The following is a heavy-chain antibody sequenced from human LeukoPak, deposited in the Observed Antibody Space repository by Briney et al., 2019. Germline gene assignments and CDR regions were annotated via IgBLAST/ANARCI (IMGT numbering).Heavy chain of an antibody. Sequence: GGSLRLSCATSGLAVSTSVIYWFRQAPGKGLEWVSDIKDADAKPSYADSVKGRFTISRDNSKNTLYLQMNSLRAEDTAVYYCARDLRGSLTMVRGVPDYWGQGTLVTVSS. D-gene: IGHD3-10*01. CDR3: ARDLRGSLTMVRGVPDY. CDR1: GLAVSTSV. CDR2: IKDADAKP. J-gene: IGHJ4*02. V-gene: IGHV3-30-3*01.